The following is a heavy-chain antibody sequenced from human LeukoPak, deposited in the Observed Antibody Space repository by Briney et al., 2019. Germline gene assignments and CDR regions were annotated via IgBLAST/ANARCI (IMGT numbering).Heavy chain of an antibody. J-gene: IGHJ4*02. V-gene: IGHV3-23*01. CDR3: AKGTTVFRGHYFDY. Sequence: PGGSLRLSCAASGFTFSSYSMNWVRQAPGKGLEWVSAISGSGGSTYYADSVKGRFTISRDNSKNTLYLQMNSLRAEDTAVYYCAKGTTVFRGHYFDYWGQGTLVTVSS. D-gene: IGHD1-14*01. CDR2: ISGSGGST. CDR1: GFTFSSYS.